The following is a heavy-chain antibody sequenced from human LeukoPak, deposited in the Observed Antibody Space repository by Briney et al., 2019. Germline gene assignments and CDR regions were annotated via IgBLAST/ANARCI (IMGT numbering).Heavy chain of an antibody. D-gene: IGHD3-3*01. CDR2: IYYSGST. J-gene: IGHJ4*02. Sequence: SETLSLTCTVSGVSISSYYWSWIRQPPGKGLEWIGYIYYSGSTNYNPSLKSRVTISVDTSKNQFSLKLSSVTAADTAVYYCARGDYDFWSGYYPRFDYWGQGTLVTVSS. CDR1: GVSISSYY. CDR3: ARGDYDFWSGYYPRFDY. V-gene: IGHV4-59*01.